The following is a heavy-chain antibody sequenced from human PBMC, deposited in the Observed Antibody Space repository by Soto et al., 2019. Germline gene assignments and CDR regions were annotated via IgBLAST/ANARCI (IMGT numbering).Heavy chain of an antibody. CDR3: ARLGFVGEGDF. Sequence: EVQLAESGGGLIQPGGSLRLSCATSGFTFSRYWIHWVRQAPGEGLVWVSRISGDGVHTDYAESVKVRFTVSRDIAKSTGYLQMNNLRAEDTAIYYCARLGFVGEGDFWGQGILVTVSS. CDR1: GFTFSRYW. D-gene: IGHD3-16*01. V-gene: IGHV3-74*01. J-gene: IGHJ4*02. CDR2: ISGDGVHT.